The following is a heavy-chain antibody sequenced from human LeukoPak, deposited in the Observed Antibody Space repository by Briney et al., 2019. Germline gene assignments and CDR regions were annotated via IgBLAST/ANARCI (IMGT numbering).Heavy chain of an antibody. V-gene: IGHV1-46*01. CDR3: ASVSSSWYRYYYGMDV. D-gene: IGHD6-13*01. CDR1: GYTFTSYY. CDR2: INPSGGST. Sequence: ASVKVSCKASGYTFTSYYMHWVRQAPGQGLEWMGIINPSGGSTSYAQKFQGRVTMTRNTSISTAYMELSSLRSEDTAVYYCASVSSSWYRYYYGMDVWGQGTTVTVSS. J-gene: IGHJ6*02.